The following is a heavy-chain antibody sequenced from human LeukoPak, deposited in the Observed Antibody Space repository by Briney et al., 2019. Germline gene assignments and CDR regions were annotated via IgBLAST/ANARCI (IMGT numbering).Heavy chain of an antibody. CDR3: AKAYSPHYYYYGMDV. CDR1: GFTFSSYA. Sequence: GGSLRLSCAASGFTFSSYAMSWVRQAPGKGLEWVSAISDSGGSTYYADSVKGRFTISRDNSKNTLYLQMNSLRAEDTAVYYCAKAYSPHYYYYGMDVWGQGTTVTVSS. D-gene: IGHD2-15*01. CDR2: ISDSGGST. V-gene: IGHV3-23*01. J-gene: IGHJ6*02.